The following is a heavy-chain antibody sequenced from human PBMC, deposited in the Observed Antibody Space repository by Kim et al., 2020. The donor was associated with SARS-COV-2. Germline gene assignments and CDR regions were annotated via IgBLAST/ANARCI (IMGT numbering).Heavy chain of an antibody. D-gene: IGHD3-9*01. V-gene: IGHV4-31*02. CDR3: ARNNYDILTGLTCFDY. Sequence: PSLKSRVTISVDTSKNQFSLKLSSVTAADTAVYYCARNNYDILTGLTCFDYWGQGTLVTVSS. J-gene: IGHJ4*02.